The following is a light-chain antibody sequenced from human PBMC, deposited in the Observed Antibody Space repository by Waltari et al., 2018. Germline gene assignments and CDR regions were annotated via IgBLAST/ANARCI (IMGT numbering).Light chain of an antibody. Sequence: QSALTQPASVSGSPGQSITISCTGTSSDVGFYDFVSWFQQQPGKAPKVMIYKGNNRPPGVSNPFAGSRSANTASRAISGLQAEDEADYYCSSYTRRSYWVFGGGTQLTVL. CDR3: SSYTRRSYWV. CDR2: KGN. J-gene: IGLJ3*02. V-gene: IGLV2-14*01. CDR1: SSDVGFYDF.